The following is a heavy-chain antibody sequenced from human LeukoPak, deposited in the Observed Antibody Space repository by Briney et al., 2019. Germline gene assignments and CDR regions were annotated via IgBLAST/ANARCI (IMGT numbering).Heavy chain of an antibody. D-gene: IGHD6-13*01. J-gene: IGHJ4*02. CDR1: GYTFTSYD. CDR2: MNPNSGNT. V-gene: IGHV1-8*01. CDR3: ARDREAAAGIDY. Sequence: ASVKVSCKASGYTFTSYDINWVRQATGQGLEWMGWMNPNSGNTGYAQKFQGRVTMTTDRSTSTAYMELRSLRSDDTAVYFCARDREAAAGIDYWGQGTLVTVSS.